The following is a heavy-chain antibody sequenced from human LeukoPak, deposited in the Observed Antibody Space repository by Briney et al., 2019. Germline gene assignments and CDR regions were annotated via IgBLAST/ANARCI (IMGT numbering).Heavy chain of an antibody. Sequence: GGSLRLSCAASGFTFSSYSMNWVRQAPGKGLEWVSSISSSSSYIYYADSVKGRFTIPRDNAKNSLYLQMNSLRAEDTAVYYCARSGKYCGGDCYPAEYFQHWGQGTLVTVSS. CDR3: ARSGKYCGGDCYPAEYFQH. J-gene: IGHJ1*01. CDR1: GFTFSSYS. D-gene: IGHD2-21*02. CDR2: ISSSSSYI. V-gene: IGHV3-21*01.